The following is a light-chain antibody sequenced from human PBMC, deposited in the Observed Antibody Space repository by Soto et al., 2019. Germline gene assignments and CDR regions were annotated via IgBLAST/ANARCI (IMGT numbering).Light chain of an antibody. V-gene: IGLV2-14*01. CDR1: SSDVGGRDH. Sequence: QSVLTQPTSVSGSTGQSITISCTGTSSDVGGRDHVSWYQQHPGKAPKLMIYDVSNRPSGVSNRFSGSKSGNTASLTISGLQAEDEADSYCCSYTTSTTGVFGTGTKLTVL. CDR3: CSYTTSTTGV. J-gene: IGLJ1*01. CDR2: DVS.